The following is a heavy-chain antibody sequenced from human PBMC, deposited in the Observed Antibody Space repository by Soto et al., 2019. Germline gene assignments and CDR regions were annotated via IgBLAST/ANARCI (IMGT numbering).Heavy chain of an antibody. CDR2: IYSGGST. D-gene: IGHD3-16*02. V-gene: IGHV3-66*01. CDR1: GFTVSSNY. J-gene: IGHJ1*01. Sequence: PGGSLRLSCAASGFTVSSNYMSWVRQAPGKGLEWVSVIYSGGSTYYADSVKGRFTISRDNSKNTLYLQMNSLRAEDTAVYYCARDRTSVSVGGSYPEYFQHWGQGT. CDR3: ARDRTSVSVGGSYPEYFQH.